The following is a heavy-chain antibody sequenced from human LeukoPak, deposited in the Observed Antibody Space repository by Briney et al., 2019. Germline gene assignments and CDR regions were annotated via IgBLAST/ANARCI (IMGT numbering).Heavy chain of an antibody. V-gene: IGHV1-2*02. D-gene: IGHD3-10*01. CDR3: AKNFFGSGSYVLVFDP. Sequence: ASLTVSCKASGYTFTGYYMHWVRQAPGQGLEWLGWINPNSGGTNYAHKFQDRVTMTRDTSISTAYMELSSLTSDDSAVYYCAKNFFGSGSYVLVFDPWGQGTLVTVSS. CDR2: INPNSGGT. CDR1: GYTFTGYY. J-gene: IGHJ5*02.